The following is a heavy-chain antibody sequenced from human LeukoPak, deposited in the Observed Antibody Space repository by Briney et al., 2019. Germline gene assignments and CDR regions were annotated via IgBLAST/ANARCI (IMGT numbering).Heavy chain of an antibody. Sequence: GGSLRLSCAASGFTVSSDYITWVRQAPGKGLEWVSIIAIDNDTYYADTVKGRFTISRDNPKNTVYLQMNSLRVEDTAVYHCARDPYDNYWGQGTLVTVSS. D-gene: IGHD3-22*01. CDR1: GFTVSSDY. V-gene: IGHV3-66*01. CDR3: ARDPYDNY. J-gene: IGHJ4*02. CDR2: IAIDNDT.